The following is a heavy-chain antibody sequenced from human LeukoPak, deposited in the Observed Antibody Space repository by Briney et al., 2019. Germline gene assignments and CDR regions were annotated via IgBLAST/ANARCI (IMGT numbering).Heavy chain of an antibody. CDR3: ARAPPHDDSSGYYYLPVLSAFDI. J-gene: IGHJ3*02. CDR2: IFYGGDI. CDR1: GDSVASYY. Sequence: SQTLSLTCTVSGDSVASYYWSWIRQPPGKSLEWIGYIFYGGDINYNPSLKSRVTISVDTSKNQFSLKLSSVTAADTAVYYCARAPPHDDSSGYYYLPVLSAFDIWGQGTMVTVSS. V-gene: IGHV4-59*02. D-gene: IGHD3-22*01.